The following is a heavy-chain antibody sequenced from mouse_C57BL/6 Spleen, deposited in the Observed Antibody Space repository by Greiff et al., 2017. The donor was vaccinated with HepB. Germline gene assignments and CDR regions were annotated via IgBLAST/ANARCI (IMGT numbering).Heavy chain of an antibody. D-gene: IGHD2-5*01. V-gene: IGHV1-7*01. J-gene: IGHJ3*01. CDR1: GYTFTSYW. Sequence: QVQLKESGAELAQPGASVKLSCKASGYTFTSYWMHWVKQRPGQGLEWIGYINPSSGYTKYNQKFKDKATLTADKSSSTAYMQLSSLTYEDSAVYYCETSYYSNYGWCAYWGQGTLVTVSA. CDR3: ETSYYSNYGWCAY. CDR2: INPSSGYT.